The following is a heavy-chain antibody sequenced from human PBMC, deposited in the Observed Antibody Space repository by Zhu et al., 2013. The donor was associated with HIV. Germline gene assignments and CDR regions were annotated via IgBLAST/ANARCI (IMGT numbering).Heavy chain of an antibody. CDR2: ISAYNGNT. J-gene: IGHJ6*03. D-gene: IGHD2-2*01. Sequence: QVQLVQSGAEVKKPGASVKVSCKASGYTFNTHGINWVRQAPGQGLEWMGWISAYNGNTNYAQKLQGRVTMITDTSTSTAYMELRSLRSDDTALYYCARGPVEPAATAIYYYMTSGARGTAVTVSS. CDR3: ARGPVEPAATAIYYYMTS. CDR1: GYTFNTHG. V-gene: IGHV1-18*01.